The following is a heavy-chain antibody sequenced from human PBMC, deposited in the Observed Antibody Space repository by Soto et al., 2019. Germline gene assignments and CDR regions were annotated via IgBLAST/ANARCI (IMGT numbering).Heavy chain of an antibody. J-gene: IGHJ4*02. Sequence: SETLSLTCDVSGGSFTGYYWSWIRQPPGKGLEWIGEINHSGFTNYNPSLTGRVTISLDTSESQFSLKLSSLTAADTAFYFCARGHGRFAHWGQGTLVTVSS. CDR1: GGSFTGYY. V-gene: IGHV4-34*01. CDR2: INHSGFT. CDR3: ARGHGRFAH.